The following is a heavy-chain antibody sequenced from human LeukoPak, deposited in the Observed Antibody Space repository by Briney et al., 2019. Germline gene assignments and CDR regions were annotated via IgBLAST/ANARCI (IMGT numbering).Heavy chain of an antibody. V-gene: IGHV4-59*01. D-gene: IGHD3-10*01. CDR1: GGSISSYY. CDR3: ARHSLLGYYGSGSPYYYYYYMDV. J-gene: IGHJ6*03. CDR2: IYYSGST. Sequence: SETLSLTCTVSGGSISSYYWSWIRQPPGKGLEWIGYIYYSGSTNYNPSLKSRVTISVDTSKNQFSLKLSSVTAADTAVYYCARHSLLGYYGSGSPYYYYYYMDVWGKGTTVTVSS.